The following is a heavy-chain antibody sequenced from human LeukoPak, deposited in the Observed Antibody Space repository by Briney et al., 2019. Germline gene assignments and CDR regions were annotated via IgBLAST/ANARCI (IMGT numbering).Heavy chain of an antibody. V-gene: IGHV3-33*08. J-gene: IGHJ5*02. D-gene: IGHD3-9*01. Sequence: GRSLRLSCAASGFTFSTYGMHWVRQAPGKGLEWVAVIWYGGSNTYYADSVKGRFTISRDNAKNSLYLQMNSLRAEDTAVYYCARASPYYDILTGYYPPDPWGQGTLVTVSS. CDR2: IWYGGSNT. CDR3: ARASPYYDILTGYYPPDP. CDR1: GFTFSTYG.